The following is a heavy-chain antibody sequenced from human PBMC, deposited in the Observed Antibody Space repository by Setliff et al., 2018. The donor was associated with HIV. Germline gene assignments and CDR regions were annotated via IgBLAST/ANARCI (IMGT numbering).Heavy chain of an antibody. D-gene: IGHD2-2*01. J-gene: IGHJ6*03. CDR3: ARTYLYYYYYYMDV. Sequence: PSETLSLTCTVSGDSVSSRSYYWSWIRQPPGKGLEWIGYIYYSGSTNYNPSLKSRVTMSVDTSKNQFSLKLSSVTAADTAVYYCARTYLYYYYYYMDVWGKGTTVTVSS. V-gene: IGHV4-61*01. CDR1: GDSVSSRSYY. CDR2: IYYSGST.